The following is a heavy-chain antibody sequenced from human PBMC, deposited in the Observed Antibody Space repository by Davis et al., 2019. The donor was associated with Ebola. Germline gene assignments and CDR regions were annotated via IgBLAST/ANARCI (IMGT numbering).Heavy chain of an antibody. CDR2: IYPGDSDT. CDR1: GYRFTSYW. V-gene: IGHV5-51*01. CDR3: ARRLSAFYGLDV. D-gene: IGHD2-21*02. J-gene: IGHJ6*02. Sequence: GESLKISCKGSGYRFTSYWIAWVRQMPGKGLEWMGIIYPGDSDTRYSPAFEGQVTISADRSTNTAYLQWSNLKASDTAMYYCARRLSAFYGLDVWGPGTTVIVSS.